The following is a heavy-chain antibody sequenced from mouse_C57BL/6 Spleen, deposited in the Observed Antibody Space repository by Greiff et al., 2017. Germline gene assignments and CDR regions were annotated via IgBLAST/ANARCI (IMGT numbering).Heavy chain of an antibody. CDR3: AGGGMVTRRGYAMDY. D-gene: IGHD2-2*01. CDR2: IYPGGGNT. J-gene: IGHJ4*01. Sequence: QVQLKQSGPELVKPGASVKISCKASGYSFTSYYIHWVKQRPGQGLEWIGWIYPGGGNTKYNEKFKGKATLTADTSSSTAYMQLSSLTSEDSAVXYCAGGGMVTRRGYAMDYWGQGTSVTVSS. CDR1: GYSFTSYY. V-gene: IGHV1-66*01.